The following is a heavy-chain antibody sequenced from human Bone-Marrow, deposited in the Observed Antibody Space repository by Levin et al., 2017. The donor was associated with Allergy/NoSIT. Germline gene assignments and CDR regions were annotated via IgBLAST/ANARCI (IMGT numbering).Heavy chain of an antibody. D-gene: IGHD5-18*01. Sequence: GASVKVSCEASGYTFTSYGINWLRQAPGQGLEWMGWISAYNGNTNYAQKLQGRVTMTTDTSTSTAYMELRSLRSDDTAMYYCARVDTAMEDAFDIWGQGTMVTVSS. J-gene: IGHJ3*02. CDR1: GYTFTSYG. CDR3: ARVDTAMEDAFDI. V-gene: IGHV1-18*01. CDR2: ISAYNGNT.